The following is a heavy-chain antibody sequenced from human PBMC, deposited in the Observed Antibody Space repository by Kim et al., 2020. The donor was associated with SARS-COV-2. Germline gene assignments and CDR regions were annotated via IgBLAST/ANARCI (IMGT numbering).Heavy chain of an antibody. CDR3: AREWRGCSSTSCHFRYMDV. Sequence: GRFTISRDNAKNSLYLQMNSLRAEDTAVYYCAREWRGCSSTSCHFRYMDVWGKGTTVTVSS. V-gene: IGHV3-11*01. D-gene: IGHD2-2*01. J-gene: IGHJ6*03.